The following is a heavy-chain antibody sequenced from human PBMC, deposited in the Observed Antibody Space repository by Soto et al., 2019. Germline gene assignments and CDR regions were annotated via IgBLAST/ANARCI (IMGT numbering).Heavy chain of an antibody. CDR3: ATDSGYSIVGATTYSFDY. D-gene: IGHD1-26*01. V-gene: IGHV1-24*01. Sequence: ASVKVSCKVSGYTLTELSMHWVRQAPGKGLEWMGGFDPEDGETIYAQKFQGRVTMTEDTSTDTAYMELSSLRSEDTAVYYCATDSGYSIVGATTYSFDYWGQGTLVTVSS. CDR2: FDPEDGET. J-gene: IGHJ4*02. CDR1: GYTLTELS.